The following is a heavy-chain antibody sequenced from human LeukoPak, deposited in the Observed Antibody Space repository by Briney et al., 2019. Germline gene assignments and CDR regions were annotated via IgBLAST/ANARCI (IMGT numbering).Heavy chain of an antibody. CDR1: GGSISSNNYY. J-gene: IGHJ4*02. CDR2: VYFSGKT. D-gene: IGHD4-23*01. Sequence: SETLSLTCTVSGGSISSNNYYWGWTRQPPGKGLEWIASVYFSGKTHYNPSLKSRVTISVDTSKNQFSLKLSSVTAADAAVYYCARLTVVTHYTDYWGQGTLVTVSS. CDR3: ARLTVVTHYTDY. V-gene: IGHV4-39*07.